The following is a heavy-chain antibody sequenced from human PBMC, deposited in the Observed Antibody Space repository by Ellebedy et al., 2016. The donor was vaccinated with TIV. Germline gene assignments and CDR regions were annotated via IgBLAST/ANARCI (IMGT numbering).Heavy chain of an antibody. J-gene: IGHJ4*02. D-gene: IGHD1-26*01. CDR2: IKQDGSEK. Sequence: GGSLRLXXAASGFTFSSYWMSWVRQAPGKGLEWVANIKQDGSEKYYVDSVKGRFTISRDNAKNSLYLQMNSLRAEDTAVYYCARESYYSGSYYWGQGTLVTVSS. CDR3: ARESYYSGSYY. CDR1: GFTFSSYW. V-gene: IGHV3-7*01.